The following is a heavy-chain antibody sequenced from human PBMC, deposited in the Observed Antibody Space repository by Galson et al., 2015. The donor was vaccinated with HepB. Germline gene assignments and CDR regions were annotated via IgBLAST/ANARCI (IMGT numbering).Heavy chain of an antibody. J-gene: IGHJ4*02. Sequence: SLRLSCAASGFTFSIYAMSWVRQAPGKGLEWVGRIKSKTDGGTTDYAAPVKGRFTISRDDSKNTLYLQMNSLKTEDTAVYYCTTDESLVLRYFDPRGYFDYWGQGTLVTVSS. V-gene: IGHV3-15*01. CDR1: GFTFSIYA. D-gene: IGHD3-9*01. CDR3: TTDESLVLRYFDPRGYFDY. CDR2: IKSKTDGGTT.